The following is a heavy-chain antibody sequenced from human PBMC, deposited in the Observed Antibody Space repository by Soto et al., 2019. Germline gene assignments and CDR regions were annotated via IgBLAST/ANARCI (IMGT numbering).Heavy chain of an antibody. V-gene: IGHV3-33*01. CDR2: IWYDGSNK. D-gene: IGHD3-10*01. CDR1: GFSFSSNA. J-gene: IGHJ4*02. Sequence: GGSLRVSCAASGFSFSSNAMHWVRQAPGKGLEWVAVIWYDGSNKYYGDSVKGRFTISRDNSKNTLYLQMNSLRAEDTAVYYCARGSYTVRGVIYSDDFDYWGLGTLVTVSS. CDR3: ARGSYTVRGVIYSDDFDY.